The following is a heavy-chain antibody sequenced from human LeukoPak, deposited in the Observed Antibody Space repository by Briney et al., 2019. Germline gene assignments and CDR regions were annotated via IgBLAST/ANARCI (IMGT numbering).Heavy chain of an antibody. CDR3: AEDQRWESPHYLDS. Sequence: GGSLRLSCAASGFTFSSSAMSWVRQVPGKGLEWVSGISAGGGSTSYADSVRGRFTISRDNSKNTLYVQMNSLRDEDTAVYYCAEDQRWESPHYLDSWGQGTLVTVSS. V-gene: IGHV3-23*01. J-gene: IGHJ4*02. D-gene: IGHD1-26*01. CDR2: ISAGGGST. CDR1: GFTFSSSA.